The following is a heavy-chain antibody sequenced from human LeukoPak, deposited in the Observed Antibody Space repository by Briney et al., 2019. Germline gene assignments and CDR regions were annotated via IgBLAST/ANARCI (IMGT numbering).Heavy chain of an antibody. CDR2: IRGKAYGGTT. V-gene: IGHV3-49*04. Sequence: PGGSLRLSCTGSGFTFGDYAMSWVRQAPGRGLDWVGFIRGKAYGGTTEYAASVKGRITISRDDSKSIAYPQMNSLKIEDTAVYYCTRSPYQLQRYADYWGQGTLVTVSS. CDR1: GFTFGDYA. D-gene: IGHD2-2*01. J-gene: IGHJ4*02. CDR3: TRSPYQLQRYADY.